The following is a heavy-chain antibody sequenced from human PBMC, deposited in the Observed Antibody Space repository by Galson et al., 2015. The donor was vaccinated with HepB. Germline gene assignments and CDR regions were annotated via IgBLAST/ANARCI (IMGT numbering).Heavy chain of an antibody. Sequence: SLRLSCAASGFTFSDYYMSWIRQAPGKGLEWVSYISSSSSYTNYADSVKGRFTISRDNAKNSLYLQMNSLRAEDTAVYYCARDDRITMVGGGFDYWGQGTLVTVSS. V-gene: IGHV3-11*06. CDR2: ISSSSSYT. D-gene: IGHD3-10*01. J-gene: IGHJ4*02. CDR3: ARDDRITMVGGGFDY. CDR1: GFTFSDYY.